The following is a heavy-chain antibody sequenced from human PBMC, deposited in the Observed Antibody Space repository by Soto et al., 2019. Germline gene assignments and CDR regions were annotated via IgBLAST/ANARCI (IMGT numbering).Heavy chain of an antibody. CDR2: IDPSDSQT. CDR3: ARQIYDSDTGPNFQYYFDS. Sequence: GESLKISCKGSGYSFAGYWITWVRQKPGKGLEWMGRIDPSDSQTYYSPSFRGHVTISATKSITTVFLQWSSLRASDTAMYYCARQIYDSDTGPNFQYYFDSWGEGTPVTVSS. D-gene: IGHD3-22*01. V-gene: IGHV5-10-1*01. J-gene: IGHJ4*02. CDR1: GYSFAGYW.